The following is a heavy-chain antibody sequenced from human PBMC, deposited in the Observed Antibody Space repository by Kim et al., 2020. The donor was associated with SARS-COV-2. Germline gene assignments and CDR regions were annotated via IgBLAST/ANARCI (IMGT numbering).Heavy chain of an antibody. D-gene: IGHD2-2*01. J-gene: IGHJ4*02. V-gene: IGHV3-74*01. CDR3: ARGSSTSCYD. Sequence: RINYADSVKGRFTGSRDNAKDTLYLEMNSLRAEDTAVYYCARGSSTSCYDWGQGALVTVSS. CDR2: RI.